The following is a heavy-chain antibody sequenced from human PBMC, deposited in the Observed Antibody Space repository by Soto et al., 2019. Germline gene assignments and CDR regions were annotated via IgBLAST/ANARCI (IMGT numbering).Heavy chain of an antibody. D-gene: IGHD3-22*01. V-gene: IGHV4-31*03. CDR1: GGSISSGGYY. CDR2: IYYIGST. CDR3: ARGAVYYDSSGYFSY. J-gene: IGHJ4*02. Sequence: QVQLQESGPGLVKPSQTLSLTCTVSGGSISSGGYYWSWIRQHPGKGLEWIGYIYYIGSTYYNPSRKSRVTTAVDTSTAPVALQLSSVPAAVTAVYHCARGAVYYDSSGYFSYWGQGTLVTVSS.